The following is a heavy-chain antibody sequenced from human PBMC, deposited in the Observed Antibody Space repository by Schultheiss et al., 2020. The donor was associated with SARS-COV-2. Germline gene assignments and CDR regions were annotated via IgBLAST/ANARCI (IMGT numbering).Heavy chain of an antibody. J-gene: IGHJ6*02. D-gene: IGHD3-16*01. CDR3: ARPGVGGGYYAMDV. CDR1: GFTFSSYA. CDR2: ISGSGGST. Sequence: GGSLRLSCAASGFTFSSYAMSWVRQAPGKGLEWVSAISGSGGSTYYADSVKGRFTISRDNSKNTLYLQMNSLRAEDTAVYYCARPGVGGGYYAMDVWGQGTTVTVSS. V-gene: IGHV3-23*01.